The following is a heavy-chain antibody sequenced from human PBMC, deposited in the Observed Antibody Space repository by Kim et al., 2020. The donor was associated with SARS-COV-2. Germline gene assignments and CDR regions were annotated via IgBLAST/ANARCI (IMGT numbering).Heavy chain of an antibody. Sequence: GGSPRLSCAASGFSFSDYDMHWVRQAPGKGLEWVAMISYDGSDKYYGDSVKGRFTISRDNSRSTLYLQMSSLRADDTAVYSCAKIRWGSRWFLDDWGQGVLVTVSS. CDR1: GFSFSDYD. CDR2: ISYDGSDK. J-gene: IGHJ4*02. V-gene: IGHV3-30*18. D-gene: IGHD6-13*01. CDR3: AKIRWGSRWFLDD.